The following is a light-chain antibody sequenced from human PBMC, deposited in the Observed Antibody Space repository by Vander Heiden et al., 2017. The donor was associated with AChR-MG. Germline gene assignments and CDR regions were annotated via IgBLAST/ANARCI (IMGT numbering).Light chain of an antibody. V-gene: IGKV3-15*01. J-gene: IGKJ1*01. CDR1: QSVSSN. CDR3: QQYNSWPRT. CDR2: GAS. Sequence: ELVTTQSPSTLSASPGDRVTLSCRASQSVSSNLGWYQQKPGQAPKRLIYGASTMPSGVPSRFSGSGSGTEFTLTISSLQSEDFAAYYCQQYNSWPRTFGQGTKVEIK.